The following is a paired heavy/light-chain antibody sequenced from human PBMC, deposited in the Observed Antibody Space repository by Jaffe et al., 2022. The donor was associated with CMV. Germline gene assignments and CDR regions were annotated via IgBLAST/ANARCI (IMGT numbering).Heavy chain of an antibody. CDR3: ARDRDGGGRGAFDI. Sequence: QVQLVESGGGLVKPGGSLRLSCAASEFTFSDYYMNWIRQAPGKGLEWVSYISSGSTYTTYADSVKGRFTISRDNAKRSLYLQMNSLRVEDTAVYYCARDRDGGGRGAFDIWGQGTMVSVSS. J-gene: IGHJ3*02. D-gene: IGHD2-21*01. V-gene: IGHV3-11*06. CDR2: ISSGSTYT. CDR1: EFTFSDYY.
Light chain of an antibody. V-gene: IGLV3-10*01. Sequence: SYELTQPPSVSVSPGQTARITCSGDTLPKKYAYWYQQKSGQAPVLVIYDDSKRPSGIPERFSGSSSGTMATLTISGAQVEDEADYYCYSTDSSGYQGVFGGGTKLTVL. CDR1: TLPKKY. CDR3: YSTDSSGYQGV. J-gene: IGLJ3*02. CDR2: DDS.